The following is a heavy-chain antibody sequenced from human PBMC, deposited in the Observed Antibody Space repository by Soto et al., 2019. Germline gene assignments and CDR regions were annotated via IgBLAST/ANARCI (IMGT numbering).Heavy chain of an antibody. CDR1: GFTFSSYS. J-gene: IGHJ5*01. V-gene: IGHV3-21*01. Sequence: EVQLVESGGGLVKPGGSLRLSCAASGFTFSSYSMNWVRQAPGKGLEWVSSISSSSSYIYYANSVKGRFTISRDNAKNSLNLQMNSLRVEDTAVYYCARSPVEIVATSVYWFDSWGQGTLVTVSS. D-gene: IGHD5-12*01. CDR3: ARSPVEIVATSVYWFDS. CDR2: ISSSSSYI.